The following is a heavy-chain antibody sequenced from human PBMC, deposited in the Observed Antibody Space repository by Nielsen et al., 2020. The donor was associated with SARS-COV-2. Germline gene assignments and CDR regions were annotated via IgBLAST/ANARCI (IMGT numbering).Heavy chain of an antibody. CDR1: GFTFDDYG. D-gene: IGHD4-11*01. V-gene: IGHV3-20*01. Sequence: GGSLRLSCAASGFTFDDYGMSWVRQAPGKGLEWVSGINWNGGSTGYADSVKGRFTISRDNAKNSLYLQMNSLRAEDTALYHCARELRDYSNYPPWDYMDVWGKGTTVTVSS. CDR2: INWNGGST. CDR3: ARELRDYSNYPPWDYMDV. J-gene: IGHJ6*03.